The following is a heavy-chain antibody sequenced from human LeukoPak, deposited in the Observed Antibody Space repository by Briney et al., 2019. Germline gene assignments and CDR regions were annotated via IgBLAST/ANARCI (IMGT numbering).Heavy chain of an antibody. CDR1: GGTFSSYA. Sequence: GASVKVSCKASGGTFSSYAIGWVRQAPGQGLEWMGGIIPIFGTANYAQKFQGRVTITADKSTSTAYMELSSLRSEDTAVYYCARAPPTRYGDSGGAFYYMDVWGKGTTVTVSS. CDR2: IIPIFGTA. J-gene: IGHJ6*03. D-gene: IGHD4-17*01. CDR3: ARAPPTRYGDSGGAFYYMDV. V-gene: IGHV1-69*06.